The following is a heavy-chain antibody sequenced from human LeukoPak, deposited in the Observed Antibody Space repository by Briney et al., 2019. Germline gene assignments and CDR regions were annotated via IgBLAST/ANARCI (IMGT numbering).Heavy chain of an antibody. D-gene: IGHD3-9*01. V-gene: IGHV6-1*01. CDR3: ARDVGATGWHTFDY. J-gene: IGHJ4*02. CDR1: GDSVSSNNGA. CDR2: TYYRSKWYN. Sequence: NPSQTLSLTCAISGDSVSSNNGAWNWIRQSPSRGLEWLGRTYYRSKWYNDYAGSFISRITISPDTSKNQFSLQLDSVTPEDTAVYYCARDVGATGWHTFDYWGQGTLVTASS.